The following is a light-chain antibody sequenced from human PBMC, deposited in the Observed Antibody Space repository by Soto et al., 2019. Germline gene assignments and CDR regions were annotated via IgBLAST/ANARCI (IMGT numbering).Light chain of an antibody. CDR1: QSVGTN. CDR2: GAS. J-gene: IGKJ2*01. V-gene: IGKV3-15*01. CDR3: QQYNNWPPYT. Sequence: ERVMTQSPVTLSVSPGESVTLSCRASQSVGTNLAWYQPTAGQAPRLXXYGASTRATGVSARFSGSGSGTDFTLTLSSLQSEDFAVYDGQQYNNWPPYTFGPGTKVDIK.